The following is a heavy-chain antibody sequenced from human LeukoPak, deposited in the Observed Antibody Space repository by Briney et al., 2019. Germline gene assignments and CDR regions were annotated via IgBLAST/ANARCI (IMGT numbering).Heavy chain of an antibody. V-gene: IGHV1-46*01. D-gene: IGHD6-19*01. J-gene: IGHJ4*02. CDR3: ARASAHYFDY. Sequence: ASVKVSCKASGYTFTSYYMHWVRQAPGQGLDWMGVINPSGGSTSYAHTCQGRVTMTRDTSTSTVYMELSSLRSEDTAMYYCARASAHYFDYWGQGTLVTVSS. CDR1: GYTFTSYY. CDR2: INPSGGST.